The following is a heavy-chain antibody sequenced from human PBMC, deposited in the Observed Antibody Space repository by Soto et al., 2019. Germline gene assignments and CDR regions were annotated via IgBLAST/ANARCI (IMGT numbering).Heavy chain of an antibody. J-gene: IGHJ4*02. CDR1: GFTFSSYG. CDR3: ARYYGSGSTPAHFDY. CDR2: IWYDGSNK. D-gene: IGHD3-10*01. Sequence: GGSLRLSCAASGFTFSSYGMHWVRQAPGKGLEWVAVIWYDGSNKYYADSVKGRFTISRDNSKNTLYLQMNSLRAEDTAVYYCARYYGSGSTPAHFDYWGQGTLVTVS. V-gene: IGHV3-33*01.